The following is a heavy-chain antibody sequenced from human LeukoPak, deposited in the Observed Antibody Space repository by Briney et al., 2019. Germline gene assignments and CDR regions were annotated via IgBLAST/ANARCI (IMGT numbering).Heavy chain of an antibody. D-gene: IGHD6-13*01. CDR1: GYPFTAYY. CDR3: ARDLRIYRAESSWYFFDY. V-gene: IGHV1-2*02. Sequence: ASVKVSCKASGYPFTAYYIHWVRQAPGQGREWMGWVNPYNGDTMYAQNFRDRVTMTRDTSLNTVYMDLSGLESDDTAVYYCARDLRIYRAESSWYFFDYWGQGTQVSVSS. CDR2: VNPYNGDT. J-gene: IGHJ4*02.